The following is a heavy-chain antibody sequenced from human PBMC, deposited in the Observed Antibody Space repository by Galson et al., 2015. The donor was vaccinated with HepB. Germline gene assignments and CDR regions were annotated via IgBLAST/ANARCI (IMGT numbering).Heavy chain of an antibody. D-gene: IGHD2-21*01. V-gene: IGHV1-2*06. CDR2: INPNSGGT. CDR1: GYTFTGYY. CDR3: ARSTCGGDCYGAYYFDY. Sequence: SVKVSCKASGYTFTGYYMHWVRQAPGQGLEWMGRINPNSGGTNYAQKFQGRVTMTRDTSISTAYMELSRLRSDDTAVYYCARSTCGGDCYGAYYFDYWGQGTLVTVSS. J-gene: IGHJ4*02.